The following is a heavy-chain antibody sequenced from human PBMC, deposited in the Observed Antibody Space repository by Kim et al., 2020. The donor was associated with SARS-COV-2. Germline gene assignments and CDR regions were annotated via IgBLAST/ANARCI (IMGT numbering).Heavy chain of an antibody. Sequence: SETLSLTCAVYGGSFSGYYWSWIRQPPGKGLEWIGEINHSGSTNYNPSLKSRVTISVDTSKNQFSLKLSSVTAADTAVYYCARLRGRRSGYCSSSSCYTVFDYWGQGTLVTVSS. CDR2: INHSGST. D-gene: IGHD2-2*02. V-gene: IGHV4-34*01. CDR1: GGSFSGYY. CDR3: ARLRGRRSGYCSSSSCYTVFDY. J-gene: IGHJ4*02.